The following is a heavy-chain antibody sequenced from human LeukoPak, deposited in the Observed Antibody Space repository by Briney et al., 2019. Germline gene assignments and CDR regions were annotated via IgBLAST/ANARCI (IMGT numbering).Heavy chain of an antibody. J-gene: IGHJ5*02. CDR1: GYTFTSYD. D-gene: IGHD3-10*01. CDR2: MNPNRGNT. Sequence: WASVNVSCKASGYTFTSYDINWVRQATGQGLEWMGWMNPNRGNTGYAQKFQGRVTMTRNTSISTAYMELSSLRSEDTAVYYCARGGPVRGVPNWFDPWGQGTLVTVSS. V-gene: IGHV1-8*01. CDR3: ARGGPVRGVPNWFDP.